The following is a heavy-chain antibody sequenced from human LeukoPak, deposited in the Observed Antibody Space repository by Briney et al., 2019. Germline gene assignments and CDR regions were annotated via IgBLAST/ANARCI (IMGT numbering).Heavy chain of an antibody. CDR2: IRYDGSDK. J-gene: IGHJ6*03. D-gene: IGHD2/OR15-2a*01. CDR1: GFTFSTYG. CDR3: AKGSYNCNGNSCHQYYYYMDV. V-gene: IGHV3-30*02. Sequence: GGSVRLSCSASGFTFSTYGMHWVRQAPGKGLEGVAFIRYDGSDKYYADSVKGRFTISRDNSKNTVYLQMSRLRVEDTAVSSCAKGSYNCNGNSCHQYYYYMDVWGKGTTVTVSS.